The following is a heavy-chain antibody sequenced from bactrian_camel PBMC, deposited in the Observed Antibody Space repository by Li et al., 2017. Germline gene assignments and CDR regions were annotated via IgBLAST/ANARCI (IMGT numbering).Heavy chain of an antibody. CDR2: IYTGAEYT. CDR3: VRDWRTVVGVTPGDS. V-gene: IGHV3S61*01. CDR1: GYTYGLLSC. D-gene: IGHD3*01. Sequence: HVQLVESGGGSVQAGGSLRLSCGVSGYTYGLLSCMGWFRQTPGKEREGVALIYTGAEYTYYADSVKGRFTISQDNADNTVYLQMNSLKPEDTAVYYCVRDWRTVVGVTPGDSWGQGTQVTVS. J-gene: IGHJ4*01.